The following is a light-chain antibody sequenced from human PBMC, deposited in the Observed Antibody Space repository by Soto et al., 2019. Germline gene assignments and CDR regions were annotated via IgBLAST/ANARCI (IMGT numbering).Light chain of an antibody. J-gene: IGKJ1*01. V-gene: IGKV1-5*03. Sequence: DIQMTQSPSTLSGSVGDRVTITCRASQTISSWLAWYQQKPGKAPKLLIYKASTLKSGVPSRFSGSGSGTEFTRTISSLQPDDFATYYCQHYKSYSEAFGQGTKVELK. CDR1: QTISSW. CDR2: KAS. CDR3: QHYKSYSEA.